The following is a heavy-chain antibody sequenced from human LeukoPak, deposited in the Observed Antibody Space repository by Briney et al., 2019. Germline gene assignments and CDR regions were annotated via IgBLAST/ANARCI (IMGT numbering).Heavy chain of an antibody. Sequence: GGSLRLSCAASGFTFSSYAMSWVRQAPGKGLEWVSAISGSGGSTFYADSVKGRFTTSRDNSKNTLYLQMNSLRAEDTALYYCAKVNSGSYLFYFDYWGQGTLATLSS. CDR3: AKVNSGSYLFYFDY. V-gene: IGHV3-23*01. D-gene: IGHD1-26*01. J-gene: IGHJ4*02. CDR1: GFTFSSYA. CDR2: ISGSGGST.